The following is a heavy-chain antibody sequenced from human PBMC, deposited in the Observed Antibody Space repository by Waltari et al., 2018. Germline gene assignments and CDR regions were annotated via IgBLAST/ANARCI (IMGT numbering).Heavy chain of an antibody. Sequence: EVQLVESGGTMVQPGGSLRLFCAASGCTLKNYEMNWLRQAPGKGLEWVAYISSGATTIFYTDSVKGRFTISRDNAKNSVYLQMNSLRADDTAIYYCARGEGGANEYWGQGTVVTVSS. CDR2: ISSGATTI. D-gene: IGHD1-26*01. J-gene: IGHJ4*02. V-gene: IGHV3-48*03. CDR3: ARGEGGANEY. CDR1: GCTLKNYE.